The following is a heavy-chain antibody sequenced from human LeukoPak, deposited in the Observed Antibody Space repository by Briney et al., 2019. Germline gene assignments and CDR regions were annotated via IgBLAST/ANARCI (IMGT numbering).Heavy chain of an antibody. CDR1: GFTFSDYS. CDR3: AREDDDWGPNTFDL. Sequence: GGSLRLSCAASGFTFSDYSMNWGRQAPGKGPEWLSYIVSSSHVTHYADSVMGRFTISRDNAKSSLYLQVDSLRTDDTAVYYCAREDDDWGPNTFDLWGPGTKVTVS. D-gene: IGHD7-27*01. J-gene: IGHJ3*01. CDR2: IVSSSHVT. V-gene: IGHV3-48*01.